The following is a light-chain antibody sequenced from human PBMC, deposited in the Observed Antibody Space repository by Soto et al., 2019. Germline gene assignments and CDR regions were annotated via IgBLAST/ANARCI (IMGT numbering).Light chain of an antibody. Sequence: QSVLTQPPSASGTPGQRVTISCSGSTSNIGSNPVNWYQQLPGTAPKLLIYSTNQRPSGVPDRFSGSKSGTSASLAISGLQSEDEAEYYCATWDASLKGVVFGGGTKLTVL. V-gene: IGLV1-44*01. CDR1: TSNIGSNP. CDR2: STN. CDR3: ATWDASLKGVV. J-gene: IGLJ2*01.